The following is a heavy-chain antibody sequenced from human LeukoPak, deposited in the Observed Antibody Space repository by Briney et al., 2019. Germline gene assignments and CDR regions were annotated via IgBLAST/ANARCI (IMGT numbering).Heavy chain of an antibody. CDR1: GGSISSYY. V-gene: IGHV4-59*01. D-gene: IGHD1-26*01. CDR3: ASEIVGYDSDAFDI. CDR2: IYYSAST. Sequence: SETLSLTCTVSGGSISSYYWSWIRQPPGKGLEWIGYIYYSASTNYNPSLKSRVTISVDTSKNQFSLKLSSVTAADTAVYYCASEIVGYDSDAFDIWGQGTMVTVSS. J-gene: IGHJ3*02.